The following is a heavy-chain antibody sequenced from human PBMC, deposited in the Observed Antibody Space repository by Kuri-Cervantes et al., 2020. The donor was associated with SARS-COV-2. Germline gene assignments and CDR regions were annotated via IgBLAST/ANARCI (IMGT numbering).Heavy chain of an antibody. V-gene: IGHV3-66*01. J-gene: IGHJ3*01. CDR2: IFTDDKT. Sequence: GGSLRLSCAASGFILGRYAMHWVRQAPGKGLEWVSVIFTDDKTYYADSVKDRVNMSRDNFRNTVFLQINSLRADDTAVYYCARGNVAVAGDAFDVWGHGTVVTVSS. CDR3: ARGNVAVAGDAFDV. D-gene: IGHD6-19*01. CDR1: GFILGRYA.